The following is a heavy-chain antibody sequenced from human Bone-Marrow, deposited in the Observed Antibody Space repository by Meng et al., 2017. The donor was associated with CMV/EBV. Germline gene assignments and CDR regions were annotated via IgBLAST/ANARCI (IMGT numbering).Heavy chain of an antibody. CDR3: ARDRGWFGELNY. CDR2: ISYDGCNT. Sequence: GRLLAAGGVGVQPVRSRRLPWSASGFTFSSYAMHWVRQAPGKGLEWVAVISYDGCNTDYADSVKGRFTISRDNSKNTLYLQMNSLRAEDTAVYYCARDRGWFGELNYWGQGTLVTVSS. D-gene: IGHD3-10*01. J-gene: IGHJ4*02. V-gene: IGHV3-30-3*01. CDR1: GFTFSSYA.